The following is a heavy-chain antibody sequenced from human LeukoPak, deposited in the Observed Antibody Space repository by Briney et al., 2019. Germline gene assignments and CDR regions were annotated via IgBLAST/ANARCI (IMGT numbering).Heavy chain of an antibody. V-gene: IGHV3-30*04. D-gene: IGHD5-12*01. J-gene: IGHJ4*02. CDR1: GFTFNSYA. CDR2: ISYDESNK. CDR3: ARDQLAYSGYDTLFDY. Sequence: GRSLRLSCEASGFTFNSYAIHWVRQAPGKGLEGVAVISYDESNKYYADSVKGRFTISRDNSKNTLYLQLNSLTPEDPAVYYCARDQLAYSGYDTLFDYWGQGTLVTVSS.